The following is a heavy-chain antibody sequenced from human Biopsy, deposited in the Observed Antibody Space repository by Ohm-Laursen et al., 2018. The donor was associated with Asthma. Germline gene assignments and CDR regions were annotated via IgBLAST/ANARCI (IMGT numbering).Heavy chain of an antibody. CDR3: ARESSVAGSSVFDY. V-gene: IGHV3-30*01. Sequence: FLRHSCVPSGFSLSNFAIYRVRQAPAKGLEWVGVISKDASTQDYADAEKGRFTMARDNSKNTLYLQMNSLRAEDTAVYYCARESSVAGSSVFDYWGQGTLVTVSS. J-gene: IGHJ4*02. D-gene: IGHD6-19*01. CDR1: GFSLSNFA. CDR2: ISKDASTQ.